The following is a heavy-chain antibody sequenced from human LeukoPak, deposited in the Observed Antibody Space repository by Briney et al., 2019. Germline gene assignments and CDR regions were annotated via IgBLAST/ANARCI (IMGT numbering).Heavy chain of an antibody. Sequence: ASVKVSCKASGYTFTGYYMHWVRQAPGQGLEWMGWINPNSGGTNYAQKFQGRVTMTRDTSISTAYMELSRLRSDDTAVYYCARGVVVTAPTFDYWGRGTLVTVSS. D-gene: IGHD2-21*02. CDR1: GYTFTGYY. CDR3: ARGVVVTAPTFDY. CDR2: INPNSGGT. V-gene: IGHV1-2*02. J-gene: IGHJ4*02.